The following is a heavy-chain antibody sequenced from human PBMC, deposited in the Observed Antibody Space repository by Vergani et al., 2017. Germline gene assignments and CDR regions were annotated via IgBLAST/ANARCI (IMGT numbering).Heavy chain of an antibody. CDR2: ISAYNGHT. Sequence: QVQLVQSGAEVKKPGASVKVSCKASGYTFTSYGISWVRQAPGQGLEWMGWISAYNGHTNYAQKLQGRVTMTRDTSISTAYMELSRLRSDDTAVYYGARDVIVVVPAAPPDWYFDLWGRGTLVTVSS. J-gene: IGHJ2*01. D-gene: IGHD2-2*01. CDR1: GYTFTSYG. V-gene: IGHV1-18*01. CDR3: ARDVIVVVPAAPPDWYFDL.